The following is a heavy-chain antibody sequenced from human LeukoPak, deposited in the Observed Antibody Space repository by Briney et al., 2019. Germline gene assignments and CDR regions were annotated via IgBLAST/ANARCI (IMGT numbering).Heavy chain of an antibody. CDR3: AKSVLRFLEWLLPDY. J-gene: IGHJ4*02. CDR1: GFTFSSYA. Sequence: PGGSLRLSCAASGFTFSSYAMSWVRQAPGKGLEWVSAIRGSGGSTYYADSVKGRFTISRDNSKNTLYLQMNSLRAEDTAVYYCAKSVLRFLEWLLPDYWGQGTLVTVSS. V-gene: IGHV3-23*01. CDR2: IRGSGGST. D-gene: IGHD3-3*01.